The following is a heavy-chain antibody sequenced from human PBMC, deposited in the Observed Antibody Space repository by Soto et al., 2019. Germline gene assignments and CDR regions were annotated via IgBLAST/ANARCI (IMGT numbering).Heavy chain of an antibody. Sequence: GGSLRLSCAASGFTFSSYSMNWVRQAPGKGLEWVSYISSSSSTIYYADSVKGRFTISRDNAKNSLYLQMNSLRAEDTAVYYCARGKLGDYIWGSYRGFEAFDIWGQGTMVTVSS. CDR3: ARGKLGDYIWGSYRGFEAFDI. J-gene: IGHJ3*02. D-gene: IGHD3-16*02. V-gene: IGHV3-48*01. CDR2: ISSSSSTI. CDR1: GFTFSSYS.